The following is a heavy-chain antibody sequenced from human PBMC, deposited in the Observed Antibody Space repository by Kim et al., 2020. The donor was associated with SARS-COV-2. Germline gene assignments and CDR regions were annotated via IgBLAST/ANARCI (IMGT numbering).Heavy chain of an antibody. CDR3: ARDLGSYYNDPFDY. Sequence: SQKFQCRVTMTRDTSASTAYMELSSLRSEDTAVYYCARDLGSYYNDPFDYWGQGTLVTVSS. V-gene: IGHV1-3*01. D-gene: IGHD3-10*01. J-gene: IGHJ4*02.